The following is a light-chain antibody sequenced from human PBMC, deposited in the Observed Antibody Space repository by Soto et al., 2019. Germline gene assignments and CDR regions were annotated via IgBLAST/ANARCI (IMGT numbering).Light chain of an antibody. J-gene: IGLJ1*01. CDR3: GAWDDRLSGYF. V-gene: IGLV1-47*01. CDR1: SSNIGSRY. Sequence: QCVLTQPASASGIPGRRVTISSSGGSSNIGSRYVYWYQVVPGTAPKLLIYWNDQRPSGVPDRFSGSKSGTSASLAISGLRSEDEADYYCGAWDDRLSGYFFGSGTKVTVL. CDR2: WND.